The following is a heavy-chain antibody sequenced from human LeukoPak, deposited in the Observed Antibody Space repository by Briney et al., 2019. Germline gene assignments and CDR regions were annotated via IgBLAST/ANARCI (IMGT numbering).Heavy chain of an antibody. CDR2: VYYSGDT. V-gene: IGHV4-61*01. D-gene: IGHD3-3*01. CDR1: GGSVSSGSYY. J-gene: IGHJ3*02. CDR3: ARGSTYYDFWSGYYSELFSFDI. Sequence: SETLSLTCTVSGGSVSSGSYYWSWIRQPPGKGLEWIGYVYYSGDTNYNPSLKSRVTISVDTSKNQFSLKLSSVTAADTAVYYCARGSTYYDFWSGYYSELFSFDIWGQGTMVTVSS.